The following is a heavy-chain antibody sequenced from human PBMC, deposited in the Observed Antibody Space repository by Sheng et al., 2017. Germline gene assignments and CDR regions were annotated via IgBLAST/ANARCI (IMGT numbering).Heavy chain of an antibody. V-gene: IGHV3-30*04. CDR1: GFTFSSYA. CDR3: ARVVGLEGARYFDY. J-gene: IGHJ4*02. Sequence: QVQLVESGGGVVQPGRSLRLSCAASGFTFSSYAMHWVRQAPGKGLEWVAVISYDGSNKYYADSVKGRFTISRDNSKNTLYLQMNSLRAEDTAVYYCARVVGLEGARYFDYWGQGTLVTVSS. CDR2: ISYDGSNK.